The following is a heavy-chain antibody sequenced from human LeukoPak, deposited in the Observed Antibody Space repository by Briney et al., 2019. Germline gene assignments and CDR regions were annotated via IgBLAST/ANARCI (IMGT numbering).Heavy chain of an antibody. J-gene: IGHJ4*02. Sequence: GGSLRLSCAPPVFTLISYGMHWVRQAPGKGLEWVGVIQYDVRIKYYADSVKGRFTSSRDNYKNTLYLQMNSLRAEDTAVYYCAKALSSCGGSDYWGQGTLVTVSS. CDR3: AKALSSCGGSDY. CDR1: VFTLISYG. D-gene: IGHD4-23*01. V-gene: IGHV3-30*02. CDR2: IQYDVRIK.